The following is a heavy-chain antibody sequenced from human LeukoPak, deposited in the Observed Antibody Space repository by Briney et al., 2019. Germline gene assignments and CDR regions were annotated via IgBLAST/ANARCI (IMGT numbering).Heavy chain of an antibody. CDR1: GGTISSSSYY. CDR2: ICYSGST. CDR3: AREEWFDP. V-gene: IGHV4-39*07. J-gene: IGHJ5*02. Sequence: PSETLSLTCTVSGGTISSSSYYWGWIRQPPGKGLEWIGSICYSGSTYYNPSLKSRVTISVDTSKNQFSLKLSSVTAADTAVYYCAREEWFDPWGQGTLVTVSS.